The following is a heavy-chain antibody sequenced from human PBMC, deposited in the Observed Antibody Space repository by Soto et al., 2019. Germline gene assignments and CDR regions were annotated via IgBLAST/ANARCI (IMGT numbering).Heavy chain of an antibody. D-gene: IGHD3-16*01. CDR1: GGSFSGYY. V-gene: IGHV4-34*01. CDR2: INHSGST. CDR3: ARGRRGIHY. Sequence: SETLSLTCAVYGGSFSGYYWSWIRQPPGKGLEWIGEINHSGSTNYNPSLKSRVTISVDTSKNQFSLKLSSVTAADTAVYYCARGRRGIHYWGQGTLVTVSS. J-gene: IGHJ4*02.